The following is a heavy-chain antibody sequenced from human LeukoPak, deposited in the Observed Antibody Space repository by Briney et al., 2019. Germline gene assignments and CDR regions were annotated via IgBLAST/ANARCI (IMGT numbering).Heavy chain of an antibody. Sequence: RGRPLRLSSAASGFTFSSDGTHGARQAPAQGLDWISGSSWNSGSIGYADSVKRPFTISRDNAKNSLYLQMNRLRAEDTALYYCAKDHGSGYKRTSSDFDYWGQGTLVTVSS. CDR2: SSWNSGSI. V-gene: IGHV3-9*01. D-gene: IGHD3-22*01. CDR3: AKDHGSGYKRTSSDFDY. CDR1: GFTFSSDG. J-gene: IGHJ4*02.